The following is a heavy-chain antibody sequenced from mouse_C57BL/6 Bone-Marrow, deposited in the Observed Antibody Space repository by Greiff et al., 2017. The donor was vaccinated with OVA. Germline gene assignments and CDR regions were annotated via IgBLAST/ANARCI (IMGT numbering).Heavy chain of an antibody. V-gene: IGHV5-4*01. CDR2: ISDGGSYT. CDR3: ARRAWFAY. CDR1: GFTFSSYA. J-gene: IGHJ3*01. Sequence: EVQLVESGGGLVKPGGSLQLSCAASGFTFSSYAMSWVRQTPEKRLEWVATISDGGSYTYYPDNVKGRFTISRDNAKNNLYLQMSHLKSEDTAMYYCARRAWFAYWGQGTLVTVSA.